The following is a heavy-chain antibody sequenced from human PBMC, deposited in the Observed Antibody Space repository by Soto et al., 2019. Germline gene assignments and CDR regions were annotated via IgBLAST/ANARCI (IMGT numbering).Heavy chain of an antibody. CDR2: IYSGGST. D-gene: IGHD3-3*01. CDR1: GFTVSSNY. V-gene: IGHV3-53*02. Sequence: EVQLVETGGGLIQPGGSLRLSCAASGFTVSSNYMSWVRQAPGKGLEWVSVIYSGGSTYYADSVKGRFTISRDNSKNTLYLQMNSLRAEDTAVYYCARSPYYGIVGVVDSWGQGTLVTVSS. J-gene: IGHJ4*02. CDR3: ARSPYYGIVGVVDS.